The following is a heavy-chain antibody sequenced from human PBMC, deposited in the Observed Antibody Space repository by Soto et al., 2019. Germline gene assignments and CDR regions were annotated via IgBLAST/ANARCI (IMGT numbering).Heavy chain of an antibody. CDR2: VSDNGGSRGGT. V-gene: IGHV3-23*01. CDR3: ARAKAVVIAALDI. Sequence: AGGSLRLSCKASGFMFNNSAMTWVRQAPGQGLQWVASVSDNGGSRGGTYYADSVKGRFTISRDNSTNTLYLQLDSLTGADTAVYYCARAKAVVIAALDIWGQGTMVTVSS. CDR1: GFMFNNSA. D-gene: IGHD2-21*01. J-gene: IGHJ3*02.